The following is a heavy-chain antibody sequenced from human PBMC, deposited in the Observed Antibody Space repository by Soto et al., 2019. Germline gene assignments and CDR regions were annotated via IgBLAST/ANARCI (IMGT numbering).Heavy chain of an antibody. D-gene: IGHD3-9*01. CDR3: ARDDPLRYFDWLLLYYYYYGMDV. CDR1: GYTFTSYG. V-gene: IGHV1-18*01. J-gene: IGHJ6*02. Sequence: GASVKVSCKASGYTFTSYGISWVRQAPGQGLEWMGWISDYNGNTNYAQKPQGRVTMTTDTSTSTAYMELRSLRSDDTAVYYCARDDPLRYFDWLLLYYYYYGMDVRGQGTTVTVSS. CDR2: ISDYNGNT.